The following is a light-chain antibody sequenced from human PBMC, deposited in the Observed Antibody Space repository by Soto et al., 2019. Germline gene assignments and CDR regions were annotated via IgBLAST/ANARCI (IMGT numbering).Light chain of an antibody. CDR3: QKYNSVPL. CDR2: AAS. CDR1: QGISNY. Sequence: DIQMTQSTSSLSASVGDRVTITCRASQGISNYIAWYQQKPGKAPKLLISAASTLQSGVPSRFSGSGSGTVFTLTISSLQPEDVATYFCQKYNSVPLFGPGTTLDIK. V-gene: IGKV1-27*01. J-gene: IGKJ3*01.